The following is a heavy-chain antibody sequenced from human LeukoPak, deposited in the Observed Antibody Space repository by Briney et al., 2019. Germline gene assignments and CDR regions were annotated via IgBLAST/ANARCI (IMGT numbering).Heavy chain of an antibody. Sequence: PGGSLRLSCAASGLTFGSCSMTWVRQAPGKGLEWVSCISGSGGNTYYADSVKGRFTISRDNSKNTLYLQLNSLRAEDTAIYYCANGRGPNTGPTLDYWGQGTLVTVSS. CDR3: ANGRGPNTGPTLDY. J-gene: IGHJ4*02. V-gene: IGHV3-23*01. CDR1: GLTFGSCS. CDR2: ISGSGGNT. D-gene: IGHD2-15*01.